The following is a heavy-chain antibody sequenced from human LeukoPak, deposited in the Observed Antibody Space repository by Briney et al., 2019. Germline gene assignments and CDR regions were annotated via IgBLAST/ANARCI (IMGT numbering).Heavy chain of an antibody. V-gene: IGHV3-23*01. D-gene: IGHD3-9*01. CDR3: ARGDDIAPRRVLEY. Sequence: SGGSLRLSCVASGFTFSRHPMSWVRQAPGNGLERVSAINERGATTKYADSVMRRFTISRDSSKNTLSLQMNSLIADDPAVYYCARGDDIAPRRVLEYWGRGTLVTGSS. J-gene: IGHJ4*02. CDR1: GFTFSRHP. CDR2: INERGATT.